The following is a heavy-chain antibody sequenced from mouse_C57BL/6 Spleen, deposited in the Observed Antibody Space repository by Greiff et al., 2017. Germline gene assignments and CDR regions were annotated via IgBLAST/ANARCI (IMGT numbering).Heavy chain of an antibody. CDR1: GYTFTSYW. CDR2: IYPRRGTT. Sequence: QVQLKQPGAELVKPGASVKMSCKASGYTFTSYWITWVKQRPGQGLEWIGDIYPRRGTTYYNEKFKGKATLTADKSSSTAYMELRSLTSEDAAVYFCVCYGRGYDVDYWGQGTTLTVSS. CDR3: VCYGRGYDVDY. J-gene: IGHJ2*01. V-gene: IGHV1-55*01. D-gene: IGHD1-1*01.